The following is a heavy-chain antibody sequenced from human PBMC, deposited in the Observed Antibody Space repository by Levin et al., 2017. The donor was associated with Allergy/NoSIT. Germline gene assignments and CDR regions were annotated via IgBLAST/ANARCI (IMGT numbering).Heavy chain of an antibody. Sequence: SVKVSCKASGGTFSSYAISWVRQAPGQGLEWMGGIIPIFGTANYAQKFQGRVTITADESTSTAYMELSSLRSEDTAVYYCARDRRCSGCSCYVLGFDPWGQGTLVTVSS. V-gene: IGHV1-69*13. CDR1: GGTFSSYA. D-gene: IGHD2-15*01. J-gene: IGHJ5*02. CDR2: IIPIFGTA. CDR3: ARDRRCSGCSCYVLGFDP.